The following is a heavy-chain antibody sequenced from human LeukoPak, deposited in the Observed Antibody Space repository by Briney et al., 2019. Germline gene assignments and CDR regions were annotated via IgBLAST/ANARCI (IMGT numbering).Heavy chain of an antibody. J-gene: IGHJ4*02. D-gene: IGHD3-22*01. CDR2: ISWNSGDI. CDR1: GFTFDDYA. Sequence: GRSLRLSCAASGFTFDDYAMHWVRQAPGKGLEWVSGISWNSGDIGYADSVKGRFTISRDNAKNSLYLQMNSLRVEDTALYYCAKTGGAYYYVAPSRLDYWGRGTLVTVSS. CDR3: AKTGGAYYYVAPSRLDY. V-gene: IGHV3-9*01.